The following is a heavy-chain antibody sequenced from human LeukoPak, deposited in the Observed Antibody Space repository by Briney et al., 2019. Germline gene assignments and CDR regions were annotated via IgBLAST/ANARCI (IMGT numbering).Heavy chain of an antibody. V-gene: IGHV4-34*01. Sequence: SETLSLTCAVYGGSFRGYYWRWLRQPPGKGLEWIGEINHSGSTNYNPSHKSRVTISVDTSKNQFSLKLSSVTAADTAVYYWARGALSFDFDYWGQGTLVTVSS. CDR3: ARGALSFDFDY. CDR1: GGSFRGYY. CDR2: INHSGST. D-gene: IGHD2-2*01. J-gene: IGHJ4*02.